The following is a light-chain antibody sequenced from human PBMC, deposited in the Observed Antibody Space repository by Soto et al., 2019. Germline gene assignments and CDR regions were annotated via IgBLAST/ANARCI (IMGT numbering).Light chain of an antibody. CDR3: QQYGSSPSVCT. CDR1: QSVSSSY. V-gene: IGKV3-20*01. Sequence: EIVLTQSPGTLSLSPGERATLSCRASQSVSSSYLAWYQQKPGQAPRLLIYGASSRATGIPDRFSGSGSGTDFTLTISRLEPEDFAVYYCQQYGSSPSVCTFGQGTKVDIK. CDR2: GAS. J-gene: IGKJ1*01.